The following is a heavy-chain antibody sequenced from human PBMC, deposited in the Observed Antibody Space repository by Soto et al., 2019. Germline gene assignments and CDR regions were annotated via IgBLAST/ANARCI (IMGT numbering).Heavy chain of an antibody. V-gene: IGHV5-51*01. CDR1: GYSFTSYW. CDR2: IYPGDSDT. J-gene: IGHJ5*02. CDR3: ARAPALGVGATKPQFLPP. D-gene: IGHD1-26*01. Sequence: PGEALKISCKGSGYSFTSYWIGWVRQMPGKGLEWMGIIYPGDSDTRYSPSFQGQVTISADKPTTTAYLQWSSLKASDTAMYYCARAPALGVGATKPQFLPPWARGTLVPVSS.